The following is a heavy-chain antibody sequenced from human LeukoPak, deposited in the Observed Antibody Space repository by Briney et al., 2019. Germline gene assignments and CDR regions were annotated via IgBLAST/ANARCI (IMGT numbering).Heavy chain of an antibody. CDR3: AKDDDYDFWSGSPLDY. D-gene: IGHD3-3*01. CDR2: IWYDGSNK. J-gene: IGHJ4*02. CDR1: GFTFSSYG. V-gene: IGHV3-33*06. Sequence: GGSLRLSCAASGFTFSSYGMHWVRQAPGKGLEWVAVIWYDGSNKYYADSVKGRFTISRDNSKNTLYLQMNSLRAEDTAVYYCAKDDDYDFWSGSPLDYWGQETLVTVSS.